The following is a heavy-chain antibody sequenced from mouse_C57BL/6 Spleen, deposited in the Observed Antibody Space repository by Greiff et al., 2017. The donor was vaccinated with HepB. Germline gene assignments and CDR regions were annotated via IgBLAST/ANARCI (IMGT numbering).Heavy chain of an antibody. CDR3: ARRDYYGSSTPYFDY. J-gene: IGHJ2*01. D-gene: IGHD1-1*01. CDR2: FYPGSGSI. CDR1: GYTFTEYT. V-gene: IGHV1-62-2*01. Sequence: QVHVKQSGAELVKPGASVKLSCKASGYTFTEYTIHWVKQRSGQGLEWIGWFYPGSGSIKYNEKFKDKATLTADKSSSTVYMELSRLTSEDSAVYCCARRDYYGSSTPYFDYWGQGTTLTVSS.